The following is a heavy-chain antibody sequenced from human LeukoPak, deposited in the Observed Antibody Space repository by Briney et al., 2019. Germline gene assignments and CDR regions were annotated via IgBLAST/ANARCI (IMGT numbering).Heavy chain of an antibody. CDR3: AKDYSDSRVADVFFEY. CDR1: GLTFSDYA. J-gene: IGHJ4*02. D-gene: IGHD2-15*01. V-gene: IGHV3-23*01. CDR2: ITSGFTP. Sequence: GGSLRLSCAASGLTFSDYAMSWFRQAPGKGLEWVSTITSGFTPHYADSVKGRFIIPRDNSKNMFHLQLNSLRAEDTAVYYCAKDYSDSRVADVFFEYWGQGTPVTVSS.